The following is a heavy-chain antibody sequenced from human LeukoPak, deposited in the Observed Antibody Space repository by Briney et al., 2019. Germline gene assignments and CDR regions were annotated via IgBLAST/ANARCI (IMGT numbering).Heavy chain of an antibody. V-gene: IGHV1-2*02. CDR2: INPNSGGT. D-gene: IGHD3-22*01. CDR1: GYAFTGYH. J-gene: IGHJ3*02. CDR3: VKGWDSSGYYAFDI. Sequence: ASVKVSCKASGYAFTGYHIHWVRQAPGQGPEWMAWINPNSGGTKYAQKFQGRVTMTRDTSISTAYMEMSRLTSDDTAVYYCVKGWDSSGYYAFDIWGQGTMVTVSS.